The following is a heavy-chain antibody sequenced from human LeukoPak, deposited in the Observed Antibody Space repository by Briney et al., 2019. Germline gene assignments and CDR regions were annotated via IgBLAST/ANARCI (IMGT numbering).Heavy chain of an antibody. CDR2: ISYDGSNK. CDR1: GFTFSSYG. CDR3: AKAGEFYYDSSDSYFDY. J-gene: IGHJ4*02. Sequence: GGSLRLSCAASGFTFSSYGMHWVRQAPGKGLEWVAVISYDGSNKYYADSVKGRFTISRDNSKNTLYLQMNSLRAEDTAVYYCAKAGEFYYDSSDSYFDYWGQGTLVTVSS. D-gene: IGHD3-22*01. V-gene: IGHV3-30*18.